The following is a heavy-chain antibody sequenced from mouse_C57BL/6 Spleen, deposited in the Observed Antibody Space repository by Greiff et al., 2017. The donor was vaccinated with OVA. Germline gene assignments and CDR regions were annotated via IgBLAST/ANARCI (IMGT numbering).Heavy chain of an antibody. CDR3: ARWDYPYAMDY. CDR2: IDPSDSYT. V-gene: IGHV1-50*01. D-gene: IGHD2-4*01. Sequence: QVQLQQPGAELVKPGASVKLSCKASGYTFTSYWMQWVKQRPGQGLEWIGEIDPSDSYTNYNQKLKGKATLTVDPSSSTAYMQLSSLTSEDSAVYYCARWDYPYAMDYWGQGTSVTVSS. J-gene: IGHJ4*01. CDR1: GYTFTSYW.